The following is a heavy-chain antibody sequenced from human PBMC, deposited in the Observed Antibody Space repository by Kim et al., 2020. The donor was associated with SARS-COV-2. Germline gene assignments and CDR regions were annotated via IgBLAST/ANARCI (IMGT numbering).Heavy chain of an antibody. CDR3: ARVRHGRELRDDWYFDL. CDR1: GYTFTSYA. Sequence: ASVKVSCKASGYTFTSYAMNWVRQAPGQGLEWMGWINTNTGNPTYAQGFTGRFVFSLDTSVSTAYLQISSLKAEDTAVYYCARVRHGRELRDDWYFDLWGRGTLVTVSS. CDR2: INTNTGNP. J-gene: IGHJ2*01. D-gene: IGHD1-26*01. V-gene: IGHV7-4-1*02.